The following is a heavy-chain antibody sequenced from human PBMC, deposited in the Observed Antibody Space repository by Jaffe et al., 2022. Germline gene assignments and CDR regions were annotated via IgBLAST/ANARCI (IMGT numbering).Heavy chain of an antibody. CDR3: ARDPFTGYCSGGSCYNPGFLDL. CDR1: GGSISSGNYY. J-gene: IGHJ5*02. V-gene: IGHV4-61*02. D-gene: IGHD2-15*01. Sequence: QVQLQESGPGLVKPSQTLSLTCTVSGGSISSGNYYWSWIRQPAGKGLEWIGRIYTRGSTNYSPSLKSRVTISVDTSKNQFSLKLSSVTAADTAVYYCARDPFTGYCSGGSCYNPGFLDLWGQGTLVTVSS. CDR2: IYTRGST.